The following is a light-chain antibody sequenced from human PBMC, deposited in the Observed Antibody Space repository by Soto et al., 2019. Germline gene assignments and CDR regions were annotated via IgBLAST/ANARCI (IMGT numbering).Light chain of an antibody. J-gene: IGLJ1*01. CDR2: EVS. CDR3: SSYAGSNNFRV. V-gene: IGLV2-8*01. Sequence: QSALTQPPSASGSPGQSVTISCTGTSSDVGAYNYDSWYQQHPGKAPKLMIYEVSKRPSGVPDRFSGSKSGNTASLTVSGLQAEDEADYYCSSYAGSNNFRVFGTGTKLTVL. CDR1: SSDVGAYNY.